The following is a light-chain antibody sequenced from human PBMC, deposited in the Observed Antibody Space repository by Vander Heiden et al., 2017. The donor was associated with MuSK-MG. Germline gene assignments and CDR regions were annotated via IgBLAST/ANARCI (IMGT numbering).Light chain of an antibody. CDR1: QSVSSH. V-gene: IGKV3-15*01. Sequence: EIGMRQSPASLPVSPGERATLSRRASQSVSSHLAWYKHTPGQAPRLLIYGASTRATAIPARFSGSGYGKDFPLTISSRQSEDFAVYYCQQDNNWPPVTFGGGTKVEIK. J-gene: IGKJ4*01. CDR3: QQDNNWPPVT. CDR2: GAS.